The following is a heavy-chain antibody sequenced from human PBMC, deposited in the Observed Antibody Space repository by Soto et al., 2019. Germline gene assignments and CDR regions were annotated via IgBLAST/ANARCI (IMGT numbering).Heavy chain of an antibody. D-gene: IGHD1-1*01. CDR2: LIPIFGTA. V-gene: IGHV1-69*01. CDR1: GGTFSSYA. J-gene: IGHJ4*02. Sequence: QVQLVQSGAEVKKPGSSVKVSCKASGGTFSSYAISWVRQAPGQGLEWMGGLIPIFGTANYAQKFQGRVTITADEYTSTAYMELSSLRSEDTAVYYCARVKYGGGETGIFDYWGQGTLVTVSS. CDR3: ARVKYGGGETGIFDY.